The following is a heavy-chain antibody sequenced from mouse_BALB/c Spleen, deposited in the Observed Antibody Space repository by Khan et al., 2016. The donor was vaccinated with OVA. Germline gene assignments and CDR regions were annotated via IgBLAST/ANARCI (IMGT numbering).Heavy chain of an antibody. J-gene: IGHJ3*01. Sequence: DVKLVESGGDIVKPGGSLKLSCAASGFTFSTYGMSWVRQTPDKRLEWVATVSTGGHYTYYSDTVKGRFTISRDNAKNTLYLQMTSLRSEDTARFYCTRLAYYYDSEGFAYWGQGTLVTVSA. CDR2: VSTGGHYT. CDR3: TRLAYYYDSEGFAY. D-gene: IGHD1-1*01. V-gene: IGHV5-6*02. CDR1: GFTFSTYG.